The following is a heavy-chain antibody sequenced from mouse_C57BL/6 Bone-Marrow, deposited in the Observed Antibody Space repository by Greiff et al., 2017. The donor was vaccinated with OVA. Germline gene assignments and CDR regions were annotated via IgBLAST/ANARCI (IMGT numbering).Heavy chain of an antibody. V-gene: IGHV10-3*01. J-gene: IGHJ4*01. CDR2: IRSKSSNYAT. Sequence: EVKLVESGGGLVQPKGSLKLSCAASGFTFNTYAMHWVRQAPGTGLEWVARIRSKSSNYATYSSDSVKDRFTISGDDSQSMLYLQMNNLKTEDTAMYYCVRDRLYYDYEGYAMDYWGQGTSVTVSS. CDR3: VRDRLYYDYEGYAMDY. CDR1: GFTFNTYA. D-gene: IGHD2-4*01.